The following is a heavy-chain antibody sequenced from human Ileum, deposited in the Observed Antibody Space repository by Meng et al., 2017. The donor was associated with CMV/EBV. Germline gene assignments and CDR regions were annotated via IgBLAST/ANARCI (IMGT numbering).Heavy chain of an antibody. CDR3: AKGGSWYSYFDY. CDR1: GLNFSSYA. J-gene: IGHJ4*02. CDR2: ISGSGGST. Sequence: CAASGLNFSSYAMSWVRQAPGKGLEWVSAISGSGGSTYYADSVKGRFTISRDNSKNTLYLQMNSLRVEDTAVYYCAKGGSWYSYFDYWGQGTLVTVSS. V-gene: IGHV3-23*01. D-gene: IGHD6-13*01.